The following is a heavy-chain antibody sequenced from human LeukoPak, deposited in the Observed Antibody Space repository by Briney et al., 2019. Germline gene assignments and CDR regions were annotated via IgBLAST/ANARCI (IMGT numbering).Heavy chain of an antibody. CDR1: RFTFSSYE. Sequence: GGSLRLSCAASRFTFSSYEMNWVRQAPGKGLEWVSYISSSGSTIYYADSVKGRFTISRDNAKNSLYLQMNSLRAEDTAVYYCARGRGDIVVVVAANWLNWFDPWGQGTLVTVSS. V-gene: IGHV3-48*03. CDR3: ARGRGDIVVVVAANWLNWFDP. CDR2: ISSSGSTI. J-gene: IGHJ5*02. D-gene: IGHD2-15*01.